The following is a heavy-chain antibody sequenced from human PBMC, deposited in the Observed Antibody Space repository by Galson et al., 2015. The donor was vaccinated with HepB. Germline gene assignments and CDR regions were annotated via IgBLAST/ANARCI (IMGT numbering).Heavy chain of an antibody. D-gene: IGHD3-9*01. V-gene: IGHV5-51*01. CDR1: GYSFSSYW. CDR3: ARHIVPDRIDWIHYGMDV. CDR2: IYPGDSDT. J-gene: IGHJ6*02. Sequence: QSGAEVKKLGESLKISCKGSGYSFSSYWIAWVRQMPGKGLEWMGIIYPGDSDTRYSPSFQGQVTISADKSINTAYLQWSSLKASDTAMYYCARHIVPDRIDWIHYGMDVWGQGTTVTVSS.